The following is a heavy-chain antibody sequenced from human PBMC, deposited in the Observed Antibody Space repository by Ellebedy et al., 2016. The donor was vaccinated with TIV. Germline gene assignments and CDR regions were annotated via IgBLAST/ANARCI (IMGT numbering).Heavy chain of an antibody. D-gene: IGHD1-7*01. CDR2: IYYSGST. CDR1: GGSISSYY. CDR3: ARHYPRGWDQLELNWFDP. V-gene: IGHV4-59*08. J-gene: IGHJ5*02. Sequence: MPSETLSLTCTVSGGSISSYYWSWIRQPPGKGLEWIGYIYYSGSTNYNPSLNSRVTKSVDTSKSQFSLKLSSVTAADTAVYYCARHYPRGWDQLELNWFDPWGQGILVTVSS.